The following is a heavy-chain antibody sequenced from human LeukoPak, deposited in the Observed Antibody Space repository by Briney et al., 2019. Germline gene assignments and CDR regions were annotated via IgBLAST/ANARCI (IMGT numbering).Heavy chain of an antibody. CDR3: ARSPGVYYHSSGYLFDP. V-gene: IGHV4-30-2*01. CDR1: GGSISSGGYS. Sequence: PSETLSLTCAVSGGSISSGGYSWSWIRQPPGKGLEWIGYIYHSGSTYYNPSLKSRVTISVDRSKNQFSLKLSSVTAADTAVYYCARSPGVYYHSSGYLFDPWGQGTLVTVSS. D-gene: IGHD3-22*01. J-gene: IGHJ5*02. CDR2: IYHSGST.